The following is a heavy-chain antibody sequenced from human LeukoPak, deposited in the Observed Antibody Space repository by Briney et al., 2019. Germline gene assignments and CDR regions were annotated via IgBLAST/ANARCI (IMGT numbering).Heavy chain of an antibody. CDR3: ARRRGYSGYPFDY. CDR2: IYYSGST. D-gene: IGHD5-12*01. V-gene: IGHV4-39*01. CDR1: GGSISSSSYY. Sequence: ASETLSLTCTVSGGSISSSSYYWGWIRQPPGKGLEWIGSIYYSGSTYYNPSLKSRVTISVDTSKNQFSLKLSSVTAADTAVYYCARRRGYSGYPFDYWGQGTLVTVSS. J-gene: IGHJ4*02.